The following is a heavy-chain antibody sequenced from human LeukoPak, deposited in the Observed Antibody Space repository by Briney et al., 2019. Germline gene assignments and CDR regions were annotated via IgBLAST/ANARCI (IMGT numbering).Heavy chain of an antibody. Sequence: ASVKVSCKASGYTFTSYYMHWVRQAPGQGLGWMGWISAYNGNTNYAQKLQGRVTMTRDTSISTAYMELSRLRSDDTAVYYCARLTVQLERYYYYYMDVWGKGTTVTVSS. CDR1: GYTFTSYY. V-gene: IGHV1-2*02. D-gene: IGHD1-1*01. CDR3: ARLTVQLERYYYYYMDV. CDR2: ISAYNGNT. J-gene: IGHJ6*03.